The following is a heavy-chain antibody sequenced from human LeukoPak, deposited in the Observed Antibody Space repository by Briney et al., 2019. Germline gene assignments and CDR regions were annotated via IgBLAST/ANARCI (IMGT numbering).Heavy chain of an antibody. Sequence: SETLSLTCTVSGGSISSSSYYWGGIRQPPGKGLEWIGSIYYSGSTYYNPSLKSRVTISVDTSKNQFSLKLSSVTAADTAVYYCARQSSSWYDNWFDPWGQGTLVTVSS. CDR3: ARQSSSWYDNWFDP. V-gene: IGHV4-39*01. CDR1: GGSISSSSYY. CDR2: IYYSGST. D-gene: IGHD6-13*01. J-gene: IGHJ5*02.